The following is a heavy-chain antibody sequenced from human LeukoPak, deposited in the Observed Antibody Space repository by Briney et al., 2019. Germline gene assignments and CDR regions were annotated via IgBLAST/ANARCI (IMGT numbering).Heavy chain of an antibody. J-gene: IGHJ6*03. CDR2: IIPIFGTA. Sequence: ASVKVSCKAFGYTFTSNYMHWVRQAPGQGLEWMGGIIPIFGTANYAQKFQGRVTITADKSTSTAYMELSSLRSEDTAVYYCASLGTNYYYYMDVWGKGTTVTDSS. CDR1: GYTFTSNY. D-gene: IGHD3/OR15-3a*01. CDR3: ASLGTNYYYYMDV. V-gene: IGHV1-69*06.